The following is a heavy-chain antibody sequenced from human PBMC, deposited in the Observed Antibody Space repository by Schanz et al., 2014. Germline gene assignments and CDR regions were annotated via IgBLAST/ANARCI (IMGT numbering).Heavy chain of an antibody. J-gene: IGHJ4*02. Sequence: QVQLVESGGGVVQFGRSLRLSCVASGFTFSSYGMHWVRQAPGKGLEWVAVIWYDENNKYYADSVKGRLTMSRDNSKNTLYLQMNSLRAADTAVYYCARANYRRKINFDYWGRGTLVTVSS. V-gene: IGHV3-33*01. CDR2: IWYDENNK. CDR1: GFTFSSYG. D-gene: IGHD3-10*01. CDR3: ARANYRRKINFDY.